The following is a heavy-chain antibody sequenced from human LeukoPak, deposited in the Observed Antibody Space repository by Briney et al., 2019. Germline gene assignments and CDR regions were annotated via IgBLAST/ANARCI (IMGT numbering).Heavy chain of an antibody. J-gene: IGHJ3*02. V-gene: IGHV3-23*01. CDR3: AKALSRQLVPDDAFDI. CDR1: GFTFSSSA. Sequence: GGSLRLSCAGSGFTFSSSAMSWVRQAPGQGLEWVSSISGSGGSTFYADSVKGRFTISRDNSKNTLYLQMNSLRAEDTAIYYCAKALSRQLVPDDAFDIWGQGTMVTVSS. CDR2: ISGSGGST. D-gene: IGHD6-13*01.